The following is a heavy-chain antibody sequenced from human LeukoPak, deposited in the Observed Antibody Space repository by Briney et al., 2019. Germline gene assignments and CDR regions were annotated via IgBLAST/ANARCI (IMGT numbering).Heavy chain of an antibody. D-gene: IGHD3-22*01. Sequence: ASVKVSCKASGYTFTNYVMNWVRQAPGQGLEWMGWINTNTGNPTYAQGLTGRLVFSLDTSVSTAYLQISSLKAEDTAVYYCARPPAGYYDSSGLFWLVGYWGQGTLVTVSS. V-gene: IGHV7-4-1*02. CDR2: INTNTGNP. CDR1: GYTFTNYV. CDR3: ARPPAGYYDSSGLFWLVGY. J-gene: IGHJ4*02.